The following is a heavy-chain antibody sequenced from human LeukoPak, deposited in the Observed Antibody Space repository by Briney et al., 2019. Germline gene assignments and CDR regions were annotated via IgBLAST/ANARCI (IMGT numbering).Heavy chain of an antibody. V-gene: IGHV3-74*01. CDR2: INSDGSWI. CDR3: VSFYETY. Sequence: GGSLKLSCAASGNYWMHWVRQAPGKGLVWVSHINSDGSWISYADSVKGRFTISKDNAKNTVYLQMNSLRAEDTAVYYCVSFYETYWGRGTLVTVSS. J-gene: IGHJ4*02. D-gene: IGHD2/OR15-2a*01. CDR1: GNYW.